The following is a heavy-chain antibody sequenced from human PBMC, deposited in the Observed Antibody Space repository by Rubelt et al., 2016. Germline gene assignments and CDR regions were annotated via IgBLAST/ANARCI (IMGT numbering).Heavy chain of an antibody. J-gene: IGHJ5*02. Sequence: GGSLRPSCATSGFNFDDYGISWVRQVPGKGLEWVSIMYSGGSTYYADSVKGRFTISRDNSKNTLYLQMNSLRAEDTAVYYCARWADSSFDPWGQGTLVTVSS. CDR2: MYSGGST. CDR1: GFNFDDYG. CDR3: ARWADSSFDP. D-gene: IGHD2-15*01. V-gene: IGHV3-66*02.